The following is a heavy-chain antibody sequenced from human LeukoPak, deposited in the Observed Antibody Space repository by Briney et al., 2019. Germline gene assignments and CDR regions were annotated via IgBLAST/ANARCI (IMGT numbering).Heavy chain of an antibody. CDR2: INHSGNT. Sequence: PSETLSLTCAVYGGSFSGYYWSWIRQPPGKGLEWIGEINHSGNTYYNPSLQSRITISVDTSKNQVSLKVTSVTATDTALYYCARQGTYYYDSTKFTFDSWGQGTLVTVSS. CDR1: GGSFSGYY. CDR3: ARQGTYYYDSTKFTFDS. V-gene: IGHV4-34*01. D-gene: IGHD3-22*01. J-gene: IGHJ4*02.